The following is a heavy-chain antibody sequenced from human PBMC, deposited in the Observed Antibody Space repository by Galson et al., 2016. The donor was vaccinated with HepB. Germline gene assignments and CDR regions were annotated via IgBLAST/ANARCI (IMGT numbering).Heavy chain of an antibody. CDR3: ARHPSNDNILTGYYDS. Sequence: TLSLTCTVSGGSISSGGYYWSWIRQHPGKGLEWIGYIYHSGSTYYNPSLKSRVTISVDTSKNQFSLKLSSVTAADTAVYFCARHPSNDNILTGYYDSWGQGTLVTVSS. CDR2: IYHSGST. V-gene: IGHV4-31*03. J-gene: IGHJ5*01. D-gene: IGHD3-9*01. CDR1: GGSISSGGYY.